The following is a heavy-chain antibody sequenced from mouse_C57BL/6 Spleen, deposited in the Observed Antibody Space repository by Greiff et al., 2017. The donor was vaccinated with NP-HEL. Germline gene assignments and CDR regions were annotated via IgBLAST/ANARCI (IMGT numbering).Heavy chain of an antibody. CDR2: IDPETGGT. CDR1: GYTFTDYE. Sequence: QVQLQQSGAELVRPGASVTLSCKASGYTFTDYEMHWVKQTPVHGLEWIGAIDPETGGTAYNQKFKGKAILTADKSSSTAYMELRSLTSEDSAVYYCTSENYDGSSYALDYWGQGTTLTVSS. D-gene: IGHD1-1*01. CDR3: TSENYDGSSYALDY. V-gene: IGHV1-15*01. J-gene: IGHJ2*01.